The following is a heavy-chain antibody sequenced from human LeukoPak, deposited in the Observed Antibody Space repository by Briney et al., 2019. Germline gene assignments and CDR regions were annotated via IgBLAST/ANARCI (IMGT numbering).Heavy chain of an antibody. Sequence: SETLSLTCTVSGGSISSGDYYWSWLRQPPGKGLEWVGYIYYSGSPYYNPSLKSRVTISVDTSKNQFSLKLSSVTAADTAVYYCARDRFDYVWGSFPPPGAFDIWGQGTMVTVSS. CDR2: IYYSGSP. CDR3: ARDRFDYVWGSFPPPGAFDI. CDR1: GGSISSGDYY. V-gene: IGHV4-30-4*08. J-gene: IGHJ3*02. D-gene: IGHD3-16*01.